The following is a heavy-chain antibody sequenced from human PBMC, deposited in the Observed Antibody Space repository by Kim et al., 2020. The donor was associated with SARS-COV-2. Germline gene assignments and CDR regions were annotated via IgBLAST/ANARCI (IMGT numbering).Heavy chain of an antibody. CDR1: GFTFADYV. V-gene: IGHV3-43*01. Sequence: GGSLRLSCAVSGFTFADYVMHWVRQRPGKGLEWVGLISWDGDSTYFAESVKGRFTLSRDNSRDSLYLQMSSLRTEDTASYFCARARGANYIDAFDVWGQGTVVTVSS. CDR2: ISWDGDST. CDR3: ARARGANYIDAFDV. D-gene: IGHD3-10*01. J-gene: IGHJ3*01.